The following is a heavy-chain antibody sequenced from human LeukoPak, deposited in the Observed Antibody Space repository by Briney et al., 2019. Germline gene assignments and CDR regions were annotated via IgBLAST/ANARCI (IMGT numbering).Heavy chain of an antibody. Sequence: GGSLRLSCVASGFIFSEYAMNWVRQAPGKGLEWVSVVGGDDTNYYIDSAKGRFTISRDNSKNTLSLQMNNLRPEDTAVCYCAKDSWSRNGIYDAFDIWGQGTMVTVSS. CDR2: VGGDDTN. D-gene: IGHD2-8*01. V-gene: IGHV3-23*01. CDR1: GFIFSEYA. J-gene: IGHJ3*02. CDR3: AKDSWSRNGIYDAFDI.